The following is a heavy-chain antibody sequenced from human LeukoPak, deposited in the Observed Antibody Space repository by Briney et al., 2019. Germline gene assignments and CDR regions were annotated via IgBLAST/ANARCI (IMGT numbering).Heavy chain of an antibody. Sequence: GRSLRLSCAASGFIYSHYGMHWVRQAPGKGLEWVAAIWSDGSSRFYAGSVKGRFTISRGNSQNTLFLQMNSLRAEDTAMYYCARDAQRGFDYSNSLKYWGHGTLVTVSS. D-gene: IGHD4-11*01. J-gene: IGHJ4*01. V-gene: IGHV3-33*01. CDR2: IWSDGSSR. CDR3: ARDAQRGFDYSNSLKY. CDR1: GFIYSHYG.